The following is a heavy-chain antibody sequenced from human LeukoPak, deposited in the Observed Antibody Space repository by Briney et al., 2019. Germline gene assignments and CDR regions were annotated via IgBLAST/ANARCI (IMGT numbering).Heavy chain of an antibody. Sequence: ASVKVSCKASGYTFISYFIHWVRQAPGQGLEWMGIINPGAGSTRYAQKFQGRVTMTRDTSTSTVYMEMSSLRSEDTAVHYCARSGGDAIRPFDYWGQGTLVTVSS. CDR3: ARSGGDAIRPFDY. J-gene: IGHJ4*02. CDR1: GYTFISYF. CDR2: INPGAGST. D-gene: IGHD2-21*02. V-gene: IGHV1-46*01.